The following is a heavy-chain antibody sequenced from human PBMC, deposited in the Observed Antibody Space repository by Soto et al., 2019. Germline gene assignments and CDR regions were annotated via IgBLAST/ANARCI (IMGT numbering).Heavy chain of an antibody. CDR1: GFTFSDYY. D-gene: IGHD2-15*01. V-gene: IGHV3-11*01. CDR2: ISSSGSTI. CDR3: ARDSGYCSGGSCYSSNWFDP. J-gene: IGHJ5*02. Sequence: GGSLRLSCAASGFTFSDYYRSWIRQDPGKGLEWVSYISSSGSTIYYADSVKGRFTISRDNAKNSLYLQMNSLRAEDTAVYYCARDSGYCSGGSCYSSNWFDPWGQGTLVTVSS.